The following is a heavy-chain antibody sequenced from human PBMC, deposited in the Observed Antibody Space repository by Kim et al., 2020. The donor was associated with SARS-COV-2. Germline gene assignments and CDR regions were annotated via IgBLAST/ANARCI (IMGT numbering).Heavy chain of an antibody. CDR2: IRRRADGGTT. V-gene: IGHV3-15*01. CDR1: GLAFNNAW. D-gene: IGHD5-18*01. J-gene: IGHJ4*02. CDR3: ARFGYRYSVDD. Sequence: GGSLRLSCAASGLAFNNAWMSWLRQAPGKGLEWVGHIRRRADGGTTDYATPVKGRFTISRDDSEDTLYLQMNSLKTEDTAVYYCARFGYRYSVDDWGQGT.